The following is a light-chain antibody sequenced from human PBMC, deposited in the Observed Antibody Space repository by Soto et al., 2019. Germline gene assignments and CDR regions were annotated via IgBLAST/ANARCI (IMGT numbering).Light chain of an antibody. J-gene: IGLJ2*01. CDR3: QSYDSSLSAPV. CDR1: SSNIGAGYD. Sequence: QLVLTQPPSVSGAPGQRVTISCTGSSSNIGAGYDVHWYQQLPGTAPKLLISGNNNRPSGIPDRFSGSKSGTSVSLAIIGLQAEDEGDYYCQSYDSSLSAPVFGGGTKLTVL. CDR2: GNN. V-gene: IGLV1-40*01.